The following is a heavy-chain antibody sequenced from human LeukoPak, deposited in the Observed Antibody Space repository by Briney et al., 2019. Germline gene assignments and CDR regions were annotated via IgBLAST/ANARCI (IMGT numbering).Heavy chain of an antibody. CDR2: IKQDGSEK. CDR1: GFTFSRYW. CDR3: ARNENSGWGYFDY. J-gene: IGHJ4*02. Sequence: PGGSLRLSCAASGFTFSRYWMHWVRQAPGKGLEWVANIKQDGSEKYYVDSVKGRFTISRDNSKDTLYLQMNSLRAEDTAVYYCARNENSGWGYFDYWGQGTLVTVSS. D-gene: IGHD5-12*01. V-gene: IGHV3-7*03.